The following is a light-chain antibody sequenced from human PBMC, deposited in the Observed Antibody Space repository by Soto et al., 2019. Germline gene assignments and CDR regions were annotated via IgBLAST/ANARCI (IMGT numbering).Light chain of an antibody. CDR2: EVS. CDR3: TSYAGSNIGV. CDR1: SSDVGAYNY. J-gene: IGLJ3*02. Sequence: QSALTQPPSASGSPGQSVTISCTGTSSDVGAYNYVSWYQQYPGKAPKLMIYEVSKRPSGVPDRFSGSKSGKTASLTVSGLQPEDEAEYYCTSYAGSNIGVFGGGTKVTLL. V-gene: IGLV2-8*01.